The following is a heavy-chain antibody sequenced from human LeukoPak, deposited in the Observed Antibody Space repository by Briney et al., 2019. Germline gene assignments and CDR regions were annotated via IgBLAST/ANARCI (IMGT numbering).Heavy chain of an antibody. Sequence: PGGSLRLSCAASGFTFSSSWMTWVRQAPGKGLEWVANIKPDGSAKNYVGFVQGRFTISRDSTKNSVYLQMSSLRVEDTAVYFCARDVAYNAFDYWGQGTLVTVSS. CDR1: GFTFSSSW. V-gene: IGHV3-7*01. CDR2: IKPDGSAK. CDR3: ARDVAYNAFDY. J-gene: IGHJ4*02. D-gene: IGHD1-14*01.